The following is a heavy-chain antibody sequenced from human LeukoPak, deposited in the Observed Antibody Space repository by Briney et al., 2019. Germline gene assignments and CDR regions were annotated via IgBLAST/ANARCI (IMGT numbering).Heavy chain of an antibody. V-gene: IGHV1-46*01. D-gene: IGHD5-24*01. CDR2: INPSGGST. CDR3: AREMAPPYYFDF. CDR1: GYTFTSYY. Sequence: GASVKVSCKASGYTFTSYYMHWVRQAPGQGLEWMGVINPSGGSTSYAQKFQGRVTMTRDTSTSTVYMEVSSLRSEDTAVYYCAREMAPPYYFDFWGQGTLVTVSS. J-gene: IGHJ4*02.